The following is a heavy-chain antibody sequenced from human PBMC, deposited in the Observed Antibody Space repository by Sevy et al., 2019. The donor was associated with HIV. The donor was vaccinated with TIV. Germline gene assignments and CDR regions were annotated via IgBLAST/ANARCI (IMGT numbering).Heavy chain of an antibody. Sequence: GGSLRLSCAASGFTFRSYWMTWVRQAPGKGLEWVATMKEDGSEKDYVDSVKGRFTISRDNAKHSLYLQMNSLRAEDTAVYYCVREGLGGFSYSLDCWGQGTLVTVSS. J-gene: IGHJ4*02. CDR1: GFTFRSYW. D-gene: IGHD5-18*01. V-gene: IGHV3-7*01. CDR3: VREGLGGFSYSLDC. CDR2: MKEDGSEK.